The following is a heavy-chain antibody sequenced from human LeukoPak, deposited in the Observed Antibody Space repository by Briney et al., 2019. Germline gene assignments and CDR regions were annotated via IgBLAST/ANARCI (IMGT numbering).Heavy chain of an antibody. CDR2: IYYTGST. D-gene: IGHD3-10*01. CDR1: GGSIYSGGXX. J-gene: IGHJ4*02. Sequence: VSGGSIYSGGXXXSWIRQHPGXXXXWIGYIYYTGSTYYNPSLRSRVAISVDTSKNQFSLILSSVTAADTAVYYCARNADGSGNLLPFYFDYWGPGTLVTVSS. V-gene: IGHV4-31*02. CDR3: ARNADGSGNLLPFYFDY.